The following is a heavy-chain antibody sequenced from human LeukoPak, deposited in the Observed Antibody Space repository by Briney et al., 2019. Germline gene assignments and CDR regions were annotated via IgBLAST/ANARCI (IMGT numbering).Heavy chain of an antibody. J-gene: IGHJ4*02. D-gene: IGHD3-16*01. CDR1: GYTFTGYY. V-gene: IGHV1-2*02. CDR3: AAGDYDYVWGSYRDYDY. CDR2: INPNSGGT. Sequence: ASVKVSCKASGYTFTGYYMHWVRQAPGQGLEWMGWINPNSGGTNYAQKFQGRVTMTRDTSISTAYMELSRLRSDDTAVYYCAAGDYDYVWGSYRDYDYWGQGTLVTVSS.